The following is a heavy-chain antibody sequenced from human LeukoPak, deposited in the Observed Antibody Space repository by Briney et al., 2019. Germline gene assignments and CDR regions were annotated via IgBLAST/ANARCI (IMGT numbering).Heavy chain of an antibody. D-gene: IGHD6-19*01. J-gene: IGHJ6*02. CDR2: IYYSGST. CDR1: GGSVSSGSYY. V-gene: IGHV4-61*01. Sequence: SETLSLTCTVSGGSVSSGSYYWSWIRQPPGKGLEWIGHIYYSGSTNYNPSLKSRVTISVDTSKNQFSLKLTSVTAADTAVYYCASVAATYQYYGLDVWGQGTTVTVSS. CDR3: ASVAATYQYYGLDV.